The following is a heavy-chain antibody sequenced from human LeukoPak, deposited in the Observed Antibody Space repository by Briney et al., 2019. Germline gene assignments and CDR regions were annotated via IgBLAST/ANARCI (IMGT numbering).Heavy chain of an antibody. CDR2: ISGSGGGT. J-gene: IGHJ4*02. CDR1: GFTFSNYA. V-gene: IGHV3-23*01. Sequence: GGSLRLSCAASGFTFSNYAMSWVRQAPGKGLEWVSAISGSGGGTYYADSVKGRFTISRDNSKNTLYLQMNSLRAEDTAVYYCAKDSSADDSSGYSYYFDYWGQGTLATVSS. D-gene: IGHD3-22*01. CDR3: AKDSSADDSSGYSYYFDY.